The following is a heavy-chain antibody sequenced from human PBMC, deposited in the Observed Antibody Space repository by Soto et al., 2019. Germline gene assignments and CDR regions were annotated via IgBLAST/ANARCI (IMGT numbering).Heavy chain of an antibody. Sequence: QVQLQESGPGLVKPSQTLSLTCTVSGGSINSGDYYWSWIRQPPGKGLEWMGYIYYSGTTYYNPSLKSRVTISVDTSKNQFSLKLSSVTAADTAVYYCARVGSQYSRRGGVDYWGQGTLVTVSS. CDR2: IYYSGTT. J-gene: IGHJ4*02. D-gene: IGHD6-6*01. V-gene: IGHV4-30-4*01. CDR1: GGSINSGDYY. CDR3: ARVGSQYSRRGGVDY.